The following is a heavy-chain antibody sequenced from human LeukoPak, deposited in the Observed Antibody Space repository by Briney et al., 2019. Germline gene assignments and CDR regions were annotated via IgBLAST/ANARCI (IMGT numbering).Heavy chain of an antibody. D-gene: IGHD3-22*01. CDR2: INPSGGST. J-gene: IGHJ4*02. CDR1: GYTFNNHY. Sequence: GASVKVSCKASGYTFNNHYMYWVRQAPGQGLEWMGVINPSGGSTSYAQKFQGRVTMTRDTSTRTVYMEVNSLRSEDTAVYYCVKMIASSDFDYWGQGTLVTVSS. V-gene: IGHV1-46*02. CDR3: VKMIASSDFDY.